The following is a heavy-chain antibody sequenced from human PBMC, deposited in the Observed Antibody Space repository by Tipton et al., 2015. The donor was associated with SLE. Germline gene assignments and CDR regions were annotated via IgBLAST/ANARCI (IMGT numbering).Heavy chain of an antibody. CDR3: ARDGNLYYGFWSGYRYFDY. J-gene: IGHJ4*02. CDR2: NYHSGST. CDR1: GFSISSGYY. D-gene: IGHD3-3*01. Sequence: LRLSCAVSGFSISSGYYWGWIRQPPGKGLGWVGSNYHSGSTYYKPSLKSRVTISVDTSKNQLSLKLSSVTAADTAVYYCARDGNLYYGFWSGYRYFDYWGQGTLVTVSS. V-gene: IGHV4-38-2*02.